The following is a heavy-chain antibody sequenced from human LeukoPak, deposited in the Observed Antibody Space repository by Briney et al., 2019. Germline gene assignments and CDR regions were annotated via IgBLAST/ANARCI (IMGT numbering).Heavy chain of an antibody. CDR1: GFTFSSYG. J-gene: IGHJ4*02. Sequence: GGTLRLSCAASGFTFSSYGMSWVRQAPGKGLEWVSVIYSGGSTYYADSVKGRFTISRDDSKNTLYLQMNSLRADDTAVYYCARAPGSSNWFSPDFDYWGQGTLVTVSS. V-gene: IGHV3-66*01. CDR2: IYSGGST. CDR3: ARAPGSSNWFSPDFDY. D-gene: IGHD6-13*01.